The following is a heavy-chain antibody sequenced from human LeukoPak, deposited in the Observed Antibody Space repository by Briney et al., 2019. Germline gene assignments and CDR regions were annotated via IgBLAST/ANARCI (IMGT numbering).Heavy chain of an antibody. CDR1: GFTFSSHL. D-gene: IGHD2-2*01. V-gene: IGHV3-30*18. CDR2: ISYDGSNK. J-gene: IGHJ4*02. CDR3: AKEATYQLLFLFDY. Sequence: GGSLRLSCAASGFTFSSHLMHWVRQAPGKGLEWVAVISYDGSNKYYADSVKGRFTISRDNSKNTLYLQMNSLRAEDTAVYYCAKEATYQLLFLFDYWGQGTLVTVSS.